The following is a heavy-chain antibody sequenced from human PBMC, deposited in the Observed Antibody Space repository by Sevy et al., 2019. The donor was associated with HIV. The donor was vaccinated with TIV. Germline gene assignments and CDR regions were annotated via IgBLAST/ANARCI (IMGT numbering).Heavy chain of an antibody. V-gene: IGHV3-11*01. Sequence: GGSLRLSCAASGFTFSDYYMSWIRQAPGKGLEWVSYISSSGSTIYYADCVKGRFTISRDNAKNSLYLQMNSLRAEDTAVYYCARGSSSIGTNDFDIWGQGTMVTVSS. D-gene: IGHD6-6*01. CDR1: GFTFSDYY. J-gene: IGHJ3*02. CDR2: ISSSGSTI. CDR3: ARGSSSIGTNDFDI.